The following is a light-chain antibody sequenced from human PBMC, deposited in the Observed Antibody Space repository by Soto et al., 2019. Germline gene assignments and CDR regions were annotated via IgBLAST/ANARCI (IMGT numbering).Light chain of an antibody. CDR3: QKNNSAPTWT. CDR2: GAS. V-gene: IGKV1-27*01. Sequence: DIQMTQSPSSLSASVGDRVTITCRASQGISDYLAWYQQNPGKSPKLLIYGASTLQSGVPSRFSGSGSGTDVTFTISSLQPEDVATYYCQKNNSAPTWTFDQGTNVAIK. CDR1: QGISDY. J-gene: IGKJ1*01.